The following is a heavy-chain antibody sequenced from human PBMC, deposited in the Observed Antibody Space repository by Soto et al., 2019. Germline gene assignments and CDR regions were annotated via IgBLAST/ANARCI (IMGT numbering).Heavy chain of an antibody. CDR2: IYYSGST. CDR3: ARRYAGNFDS. J-gene: IGHJ4*02. CDR1: GGSISSYY. Sequence: QVQLQESGPGLVKPSETLSLTCTVSGGSISSYYWSWIRQPPGKGLEWIGYIYYSGSTNYNPALSSRVTISVDTSKNQFSLKLSSVTAADTAVYYCARRYAGNFDSWGQGTLVTVSS. V-gene: IGHV4-59*01. D-gene: IGHD2-8*01.